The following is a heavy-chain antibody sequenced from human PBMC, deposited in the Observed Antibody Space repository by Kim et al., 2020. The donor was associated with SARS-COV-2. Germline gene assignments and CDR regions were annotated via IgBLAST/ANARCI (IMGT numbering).Heavy chain of an antibody. CDR3: ARLGGWLQLIFDY. D-gene: IGHD5-12*01. Sequence: SPSVQGQVTISADKSISTACLQWSSLKASDTAMYYCARLGGWLQLIFDYWGQGTLVTVSS. V-gene: IGHV5-51*01. J-gene: IGHJ4*02.